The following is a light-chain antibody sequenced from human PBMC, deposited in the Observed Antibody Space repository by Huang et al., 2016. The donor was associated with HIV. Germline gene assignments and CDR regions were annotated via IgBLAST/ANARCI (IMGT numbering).Light chain of an antibody. V-gene: IGKV1-39*01. Sequence: DIQITQSPSSLSASVGDRVNITCRASQNINRYLKWYQQRPGEAPKLLIHGVSSLQSRVPSRFTGSGSGTDFTLTISSLQPEDSATYYCQQSARTPRTFGQGTKLEI. CDR3: QQSARTPRT. CDR1: QNINRY. CDR2: GVS. J-gene: IGKJ2*01.